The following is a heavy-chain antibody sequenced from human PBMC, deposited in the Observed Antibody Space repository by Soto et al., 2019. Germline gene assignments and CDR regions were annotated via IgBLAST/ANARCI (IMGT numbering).Heavy chain of an antibody. J-gene: IGHJ4*02. Sequence: KTSETLSLTCTVSGGSVSSGSYYWSWIRQPPGKGLEWIGYIYYSGSTNYNPSLKSRVTISVDTSKNQFSLKLSSVTAADTAVYYCAGLGDYYDSSGYYSPLDYWGQGTLVTVSS. V-gene: IGHV4-61*01. CDR3: AGLGDYYDSSGYYSPLDY. CDR2: IYYSGST. D-gene: IGHD3-22*01. CDR1: GGSVSSGSYY.